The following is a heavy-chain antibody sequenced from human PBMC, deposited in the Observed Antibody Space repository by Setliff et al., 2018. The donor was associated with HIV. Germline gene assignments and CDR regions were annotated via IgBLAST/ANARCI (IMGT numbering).Heavy chain of an antibody. J-gene: IGHJ6*02. V-gene: IGHV4-31*03. CDR1: GGSISSGGYY. D-gene: IGHD1-7*01. Sequence: PSETPSLTCTVSGGSISSGGYYWSWIRQHPGKGLEWIGYIYYSGSTYYNPSLKSRVTISVDTSKNQFSLKLSSVTAADTAVYYCARNKYNWNYYYYYGMDVWGQGTTVTVSS. CDR3: ARNKYNWNYYYYYGMDV. CDR2: IYYSGST.